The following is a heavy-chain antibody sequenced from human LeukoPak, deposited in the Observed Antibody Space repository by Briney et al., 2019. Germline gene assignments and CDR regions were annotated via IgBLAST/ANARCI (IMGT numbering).Heavy chain of an antibody. Sequence: PGGSLRLSCAASGFTFSSYAMHWVRQAPGKGLEYVSAISSNGGSTYYANSVKGRFTISRDNAKNSLYLQMNSLRAEDTAVYYCARALTYSRELFDYWGQGTLVTVSS. J-gene: IGHJ4*02. CDR3: ARALTYSRELFDY. CDR1: GFTFSSYA. D-gene: IGHD6-13*01. V-gene: IGHV3-64*01. CDR2: ISSNGGST.